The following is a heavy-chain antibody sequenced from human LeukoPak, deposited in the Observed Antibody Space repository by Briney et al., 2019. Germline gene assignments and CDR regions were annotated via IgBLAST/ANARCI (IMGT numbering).Heavy chain of an antibody. D-gene: IGHD3-9*01. J-gene: IGHJ6*02. V-gene: IGHV1-2*04. CDR2: INPNSGGT. Sequence: ASVKVSCKASGYTFTGYYIHWVRQAPGQGLEWMGWINPNSGGTNYAQKFQGWVTMTRDTSISTAYMELNGLRSDDTAVYYCARDQSLTGYYRYYYYGMDVWGQGTTVTVSS. CDR3: ARDQSLTGYYRYYYYGMDV. CDR1: GYTFTGYY.